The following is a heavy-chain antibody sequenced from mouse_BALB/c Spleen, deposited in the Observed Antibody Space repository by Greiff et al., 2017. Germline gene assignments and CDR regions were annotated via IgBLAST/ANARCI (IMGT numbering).Heavy chain of an antibody. J-gene: IGHJ3*01. V-gene: IGHV5-6-5*01. CDR1: GFTFSSYA. D-gene: IGHD2-4*01. CDR2: ISSGGST. CDR3: ARGRSTMITAFAY. Sequence: EVKVVESGGGLVKPGGSLKLSCAASGFTFSSYAMSWVRQTPEKRLEWVASISSGGSTYYPDSVKGRFTISRDNARNILYLQMSSLRSEDTAMYYCARGRSTMITAFAYWGQGTLVTVSA.